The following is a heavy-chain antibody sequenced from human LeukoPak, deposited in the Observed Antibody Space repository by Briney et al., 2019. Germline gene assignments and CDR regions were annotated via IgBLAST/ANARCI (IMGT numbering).Heavy chain of an antibody. V-gene: IGHV4-61*02. CDR1: GGSISSGSYY. D-gene: IGHD5-12*01. CDR2: IYTSGST. J-gene: IGHJ6*03. Sequence: TSQTLSLTCTVSGGSISSGSYYWSWFRQPAEKGLEWIRRIYTSGSTYYNPSLKSRVTISADTSKNQFSLNVSSVTAADTAVYYCARATSSYFHYMDVWGKGTTVTISS. CDR3: ARATSSYFHYMDV.